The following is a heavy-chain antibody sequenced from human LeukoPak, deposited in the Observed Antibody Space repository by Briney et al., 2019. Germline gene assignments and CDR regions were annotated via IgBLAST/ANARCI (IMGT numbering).Heavy chain of an antibody. V-gene: IGHV4-59*12. J-gene: IGHJ5*02. D-gene: IGHD2-15*01. CDR3: ARDGGYCSGGSCYYNWFDP. CDR1: GGSISSYY. CDR2: IYHSGST. Sequence: SETLSLTCTVSGGSISSYYWSWIRQPPGKGLEWIGYIYHSGSTYYNPSLKSRVTISVDRSKNQFSLKLSSVTAADTAVYYCARDGGYCSGGSCYYNWFDPWGQGTLVTVSS.